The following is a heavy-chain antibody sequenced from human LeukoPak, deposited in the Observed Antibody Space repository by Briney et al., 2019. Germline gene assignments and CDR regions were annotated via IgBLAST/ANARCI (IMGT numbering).Heavy chain of an antibody. CDR3: ANRPDY. Sequence: PGGSLRLSCAASGFIFSIYAMHWVRQAPGKGLEYVSGITINGGSTFYANSVKGRFAISRDNSKNTLYLQMNSLRAEDTAVYYCANRPDYWGQGTLVTVSS. CDR2: ITINGGST. CDR1: GFIFSIYA. J-gene: IGHJ4*02. V-gene: IGHV3-64*01.